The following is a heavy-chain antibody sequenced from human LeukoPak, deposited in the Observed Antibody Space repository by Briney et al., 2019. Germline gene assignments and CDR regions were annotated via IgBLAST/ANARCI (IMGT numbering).Heavy chain of an antibody. CDR1: GFTFSSYW. CDR3: ARDCSGGSCYSTFDAFDI. V-gene: IGHV3-7*01. Sequence: GGSLRLSCAASGFTFSSYWMSWVRQAPGKGLEWVANIKQDGSEKYYVDSVKGRFTISRDNAKNSLYLQMNSLRAEDTAVYYCARDCSGGSCYSTFDAFDIWGQGTMVTVSS. J-gene: IGHJ3*02. CDR2: IKQDGSEK. D-gene: IGHD2-15*01.